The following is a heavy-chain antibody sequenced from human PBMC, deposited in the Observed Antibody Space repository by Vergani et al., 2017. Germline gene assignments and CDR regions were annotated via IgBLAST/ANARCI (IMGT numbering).Heavy chain of an antibody. D-gene: IGHD3-9*01. CDR1: GFTFSHYS. V-gene: IGHV3-21*01. Sequence: EVQLVESGGGLVKPGGSLRLSCVASGFTFSHYSMNWVRQAPGKGLEWVSSISGNNDDVYYADSVKGRFTISRDNAKNSLYLDMSSLRAEDTAVYFCARVMYRDEASTGYRLEGMDIWGQGTTVTISS. J-gene: IGHJ6*02. CDR2: ISGNNDDV. CDR3: ARVMYRDEASTGYRLEGMDI.